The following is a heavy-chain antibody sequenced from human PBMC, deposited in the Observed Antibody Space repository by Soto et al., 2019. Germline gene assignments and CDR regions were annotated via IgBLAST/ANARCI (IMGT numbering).Heavy chain of an antibody. CDR2: IIPIFGTA. D-gene: IGHD3-22*01. V-gene: IGHV1-69*01. CDR3: ARDGTLYDSSAYYYLY. CDR1: GGTFSNYG. J-gene: IGHJ4*02. Sequence: QVQLVQSGAEVKKPGSSVKVSCKASGGTFSNYGVNWVRQAPGQGLEWVGGIIPIFGTAKYAQKFQGRVTITADDSTRTAYMELSSLRSEDTAVYYCARDGTLYDSSAYYYLYWGQGTLVTVSS.